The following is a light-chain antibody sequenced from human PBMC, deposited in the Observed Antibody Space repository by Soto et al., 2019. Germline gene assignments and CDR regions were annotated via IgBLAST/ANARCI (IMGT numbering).Light chain of an antibody. J-gene: IGKJ1*01. CDR3: QQYNNWPPWT. CDR1: QSVSSN. CDR2: GAS. Sequence: EIVMTQSQATLSVSPGERATLSCRASQSVSSNLAWYQQNPGQAPRLLIYGASTRATVIPARFSGSGSGTEFTLTISSLQSEDFAVYYCQQYNNWPPWTFGQGTKVEIK. V-gene: IGKV3-15*01.